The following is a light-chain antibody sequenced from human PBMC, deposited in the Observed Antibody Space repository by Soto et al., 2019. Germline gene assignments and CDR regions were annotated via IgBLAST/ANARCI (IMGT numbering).Light chain of an antibody. CDR1: QSISSW. J-gene: IGKJ1*01. V-gene: IGKV1-5*03. CDR3: HQYKSYPWT. CDR2: KAS. Sequence: DIQMTQSPSTLSASVGDRVTVTCRASQSISSWLAWYQQKPGKAPKILIYKASSLESGVPLRFSGSGSGTEFTLTISSLQPDDFATYYCHQYKSYPWTFGQGTKVEIK.